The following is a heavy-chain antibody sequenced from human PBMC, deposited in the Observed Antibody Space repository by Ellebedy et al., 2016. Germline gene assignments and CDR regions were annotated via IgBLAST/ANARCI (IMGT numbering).Heavy chain of an antibody. CDR3: RQGHYADL. V-gene: IGHV3-23*01. CDR2: ISPGSDIT. D-gene: IGHD4-17*01. J-gene: IGHJ4*02. CDR1: GLSFGNFF. Sequence: GESLKISXVASGLSFGNFFMTWVRQAPGKGLEWVSTISPGSDITRLADSVKGRFTISRDNFKNSVYLRMNSLRVEDTAVYYCRQGHYADLWGQGTLVTVSS.